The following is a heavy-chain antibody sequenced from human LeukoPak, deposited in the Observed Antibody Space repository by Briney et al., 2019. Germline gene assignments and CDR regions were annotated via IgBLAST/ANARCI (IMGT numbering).Heavy chain of an antibody. J-gene: IGHJ6*03. V-gene: IGHV4-61*02. D-gene: IGHD5-12*01. CDR3: ARVFGGSDFNYYYYYMDV. CDR2: IYPSGNT. CDR1: GGSITSVGYY. Sequence: SSETLSLTCTVSGGSITSVGYYGTWLRQPAGRGLEWIGRIYPSGNTMYNPSRTSRVTISVNTSKNQFSLQLSSVTAPDTAVYYCARVFGGSDFNYYYYYMDVWGKGTTVTISS.